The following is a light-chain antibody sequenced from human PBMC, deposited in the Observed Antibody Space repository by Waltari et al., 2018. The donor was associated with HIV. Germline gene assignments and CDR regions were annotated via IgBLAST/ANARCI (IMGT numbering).Light chain of an antibody. J-gene: IGKJ1*01. CDR1: QSIISW. CDR2: KAS. Sequence: DIQMTQSPSTLSASVGDRVTITCRASQSIISWVAWYQQKPGKAPKLLIYKASSLESGVPSRFSGSGSGTEFTLTISSLQPDDFATYYCQQYNSYSRTFGQGTKVEIK. V-gene: IGKV1-5*03. CDR3: QQYNSYSRT.